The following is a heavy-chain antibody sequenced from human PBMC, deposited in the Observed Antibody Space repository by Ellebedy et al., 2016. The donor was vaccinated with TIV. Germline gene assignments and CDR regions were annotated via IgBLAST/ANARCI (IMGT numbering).Heavy chain of an antibody. Sequence: SETLSLXCTVSRGSISSSSYYWGWIRQPPGKGLEWIGSAHYSGNTYYIPSLKSRVTISVDTSKNQFSLKLYSVTATDTAVYYCARHEGRIEGLPYTWFDTWGRGTLVTVSP. J-gene: IGHJ5*02. D-gene: IGHD1-26*01. CDR2: AHYSGNT. V-gene: IGHV4-39*01. CDR3: ARHEGRIEGLPYTWFDT. CDR1: RGSISSSSYY.